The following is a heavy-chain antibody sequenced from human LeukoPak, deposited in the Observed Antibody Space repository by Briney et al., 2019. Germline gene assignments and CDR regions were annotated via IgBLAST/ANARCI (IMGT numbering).Heavy chain of an antibody. V-gene: IGHV1-8*01. CDR1: GYTFTTYD. J-gene: IGHJ4*02. D-gene: IGHD2-2*01. Sequence: ASVKVSCKASGYTFTTYDINWVRQATGQGLEWMGWMTPNSGNAGYAQKFQGRVTMTRDTSISTAYMELSSLRSEDTAVYYCARGRYASDYWGQGTLVTVSS. CDR3: ARGRYASDY. CDR2: MTPNSGNA.